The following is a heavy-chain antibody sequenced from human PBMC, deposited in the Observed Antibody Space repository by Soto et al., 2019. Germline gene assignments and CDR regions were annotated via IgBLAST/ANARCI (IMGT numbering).Heavy chain of an antibody. CDR2: ISGSGGST. Sequence: GGSLRLSCAASGFTFSSYAMSWVRQAPGKGLEWVSAISGSGGSTYYADSVKGRFTISRDNSKNTLYLQMNSLRAEDTAVYYCAKSGDCGGDCSADYYYYYGMDVWGQGXTVTVSS. V-gene: IGHV3-23*01. J-gene: IGHJ6*02. CDR1: GFTFSSYA. D-gene: IGHD2-21*02. CDR3: AKSGDCGGDCSADYYYYYGMDV.